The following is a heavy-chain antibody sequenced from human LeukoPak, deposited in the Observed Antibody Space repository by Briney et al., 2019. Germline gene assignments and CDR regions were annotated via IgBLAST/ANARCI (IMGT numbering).Heavy chain of an antibody. J-gene: IGHJ4*02. D-gene: IGHD5-18*01. CDR3: ASGKAIAMAQGY. CDR1: GFTVSSNY. V-gene: IGHV3-53*01. CDR2: IYAGGST. Sequence: GGSLRLSCAASGFTVSSNYVSWVRQAPGKGLEWVSVIYAGGSTDYADSVKGRFTISRDNSKNTLYLQMNSLRAEDTAVYYCASGKAIAMAQGYWGQGALVTVSS.